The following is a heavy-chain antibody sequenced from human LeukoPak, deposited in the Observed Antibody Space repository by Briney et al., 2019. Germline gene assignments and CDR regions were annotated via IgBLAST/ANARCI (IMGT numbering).Heavy chain of an antibody. CDR3: AREDVLGYYDMPDLVY. J-gene: IGHJ4*02. CDR1: GYTFTGYY. V-gene: IGHV1-2*02. D-gene: IGHD3-9*01. Sequence: VASVTVSCKASGYTFTGYYMHWVRQAPGQGLEWMGWINPNSGGTNYAQKFQGRVTMTRDTSISTAYMELSRLRSDDTAVYYCAREDVLGYYDMPDLVYWGQGTLVTVSS. CDR2: INPNSGGT.